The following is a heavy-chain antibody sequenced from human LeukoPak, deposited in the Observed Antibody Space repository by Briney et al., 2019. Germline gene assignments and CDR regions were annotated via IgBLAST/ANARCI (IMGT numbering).Heavy chain of an antibody. CDR3: ARQMTPHGNFDY. CDR1: GFTFSAHA. V-gene: IGHV3-13*01. Sequence: GGSLRLSCAASGFTFSAHAMHWVRQPTGKGLEWVSAIGTGGDTFYPGSVKGRFTISGENVKNSLYLQMNSLRAEDTAVYYCARQMTPHGNFDYWGQGTLVTVSS. CDR2: IGTGGDT. D-gene: IGHD1-26*01. J-gene: IGHJ4*02.